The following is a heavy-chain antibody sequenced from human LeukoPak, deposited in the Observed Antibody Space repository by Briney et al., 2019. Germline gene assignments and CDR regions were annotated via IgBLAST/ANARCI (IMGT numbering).Heavy chain of an antibody. V-gene: IGHV1-2*02. CDR1: GYTFTGYY. CDR3: ARDYPGMITGVEKYFFDY. CDR2: INPNSGDT. J-gene: IGHJ4*02. Sequence: ASVKVSCKASGYTFTGYYMHWVRQAPGQGLEWMGWINPNSGDTNYAQKFQGRVTMTRDTSISTAYMELSGLRSDDTAVYYCARDYPGMITGVEKYFFDYWGQGTLVTVSS. D-gene: IGHD7-27*01.